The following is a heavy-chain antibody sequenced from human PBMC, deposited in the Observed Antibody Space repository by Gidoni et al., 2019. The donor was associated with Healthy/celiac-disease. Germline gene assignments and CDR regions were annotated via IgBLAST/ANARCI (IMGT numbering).Heavy chain of an antibody. CDR1: GGSISSYY. CDR3: ARDGGGWQWLVWEAFDI. Sequence: QVQLQESGPGLVKPSETLSLTCTVSGGSISSYYWSWIRQPPGKGLEWIGYIYYSGSTNYNPSLKSRVTISVDTSKNQFSLKLSSVTAADTAVYYCARDGGGWQWLVWEAFDIWGQGTMVTVSS. D-gene: IGHD6-19*01. J-gene: IGHJ3*02. V-gene: IGHV4-59*01. CDR2: IYYSGST.